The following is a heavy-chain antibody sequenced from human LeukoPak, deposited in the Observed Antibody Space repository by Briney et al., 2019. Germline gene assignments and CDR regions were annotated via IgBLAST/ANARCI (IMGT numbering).Heavy chain of an antibody. CDR3: AELGITMIGGV. J-gene: IGHJ6*04. D-gene: IGHD3-10*02. CDR2: ISSSGSTI. Sequence: QLGGTLRLSCAASGFTFSIYGMNWVRQAPGKGLEWVSYISSSGSTIYYADSVKGRFTISRDNAKNSLYLQMNSLRAEDTAVYYCAELGITMIGGVWGKGTTVTISS. CDR1: GFTFSIYG. V-gene: IGHV3-48*04.